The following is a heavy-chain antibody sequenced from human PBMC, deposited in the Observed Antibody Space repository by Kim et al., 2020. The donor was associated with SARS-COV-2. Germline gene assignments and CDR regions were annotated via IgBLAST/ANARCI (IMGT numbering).Heavy chain of an antibody. J-gene: IGHJ4*02. Sequence: PSLKSRVTISVDTSKNQFSLKLSSVTAADTAVYYCARNLGSSGYYVGLDYWGQGTLVTVSS. D-gene: IGHD3-22*01. CDR3: ARNLGSSGYYVGLDY. V-gene: IGHV4-31*02.